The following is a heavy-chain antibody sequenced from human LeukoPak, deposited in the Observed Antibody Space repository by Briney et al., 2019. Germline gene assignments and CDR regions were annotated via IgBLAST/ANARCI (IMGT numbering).Heavy chain of an antibody. J-gene: IGHJ6*02. Sequence: ASVKVSCKASGYTFTSYGISWVRQAPGQGLEWMGWISAYNGNTNYAQKLQGRVTMTTDTSTSTAHMELRSLRSDDTAVYYCARDPPAGGMDVWGQGTTVTVSS. CDR2: ISAYNGNT. CDR3: ARDPPAGGMDV. CDR1: GYTFTSYG. V-gene: IGHV1-18*01.